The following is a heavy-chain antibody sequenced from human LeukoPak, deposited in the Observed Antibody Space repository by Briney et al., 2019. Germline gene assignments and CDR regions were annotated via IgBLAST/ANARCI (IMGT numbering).Heavy chain of an antibody. Sequence: SETLSLTCTVSGGSISSYYWSWIRQPPGKGLEWIGYIYYSGSTNYNPSLKSRVTISVDTSKNQFSLKLSSVTAADTAVYYCARGRGITIFGVVNSRGYYFDYWGQGTLVTVSS. CDR3: ARGRGITIFGVVNSRGYYFDY. CDR1: GGSISSYY. D-gene: IGHD3-3*01. V-gene: IGHV4-59*12. CDR2: IYYSGST. J-gene: IGHJ4*02.